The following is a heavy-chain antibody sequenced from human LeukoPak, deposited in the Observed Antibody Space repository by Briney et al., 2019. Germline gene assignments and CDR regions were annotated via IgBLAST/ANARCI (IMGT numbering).Heavy chain of an antibody. V-gene: IGHV4-34*01. J-gene: IGHJ5*02. CDR3: AASQDIVVVVAATRWFDP. Sequence: SETLCLTCAVYGGSFSGYYWSWIRQPPGKGLEWIGEISHSGSTNYNPSLKSRVTISVDTSKNQFSLKLSSVTAADTAVYYCAASQDIVVVVAATRWFDPWGQGTLVTVSS. CDR1: GGSFSGYY. CDR2: ISHSGST. D-gene: IGHD2-15*01.